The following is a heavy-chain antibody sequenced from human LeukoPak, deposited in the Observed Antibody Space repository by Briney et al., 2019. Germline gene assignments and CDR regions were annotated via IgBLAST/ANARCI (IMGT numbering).Heavy chain of an antibody. V-gene: IGHV4-39*01. D-gene: IGHD2-21*02. CDR2: IYYSGST. CDR3: ARRPPPGLAYCGGDCYYYFDY. Sequence: SQTLSLTCTVSGGSISSSSYYWGWIRQPPGKGLEWIGSIYYSGSTYYNPSLKSRVTISIDTSKNQFSLRLSSVTAADTDVYYCARRPPPGLAYCGGDCYYYFDYWGQGTLVSVSS. CDR1: GGSISSSSYY. J-gene: IGHJ4*02.